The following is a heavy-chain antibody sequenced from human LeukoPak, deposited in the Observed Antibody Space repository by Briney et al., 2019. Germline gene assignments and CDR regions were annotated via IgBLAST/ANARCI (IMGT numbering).Heavy chain of an antibody. CDR2: ISGSGGST. CDR1: GFTFSSYG. J-gene: IGHJ6*03. CDR3: AKSRSSAPFYYYYMDV. V-gene: IGHV3-23*01. D-gene: IGHD3-10*01. Sequence: GGSLRLSCAASGFTFSSYGMSWVRQAPGKGLEWVSAISGSGGSTYYADSVKGRFTISRDNSKNTLYLQMNSLRAEDTAVYYCAKSRSSAPFYYYYMDVWGKGTTVTISS.